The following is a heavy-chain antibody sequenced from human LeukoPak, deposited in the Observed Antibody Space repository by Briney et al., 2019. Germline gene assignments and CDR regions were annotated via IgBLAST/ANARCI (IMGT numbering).Heavy chain of an antibody. Sequence: GGSLRLSCAASGFTFSSSAMSWVRQAPGKGLEWVSGISVSGGGTYYADSVKGRFTISRDNSKNTLYLQMNNLRAEDTAVYYCPKGPKGMIVAVTTYDYWGQGTLVTVSS. J-gene: IGHJ4*02. CDR1: GFTFSSSA. D-gene: IGHD3-22*01. CDR3: PKGPKGMIVAVTTYDY. V-gene: IGHV3-23*01. CDR2: ISVSGGGT.